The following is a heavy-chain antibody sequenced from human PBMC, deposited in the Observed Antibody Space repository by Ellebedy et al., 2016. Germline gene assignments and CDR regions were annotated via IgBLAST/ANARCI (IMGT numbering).Heavy chain of an antibody. D-gene: IGHD3-10*01. CDR1: GGSISSYY. V-gene: IGHV4-59*12. CDR3: AAGSSDGVIQMDV. J-gene: IGHJ6*02. CDR2: IYYSGST. Sequence: SETLSLTCTVSGGSISSYYWSWIRQPPGKGLEWIGYIYYSGSTNYNPSLKSRVTISVDTSKNQFSLKLSSVTAADTAVYYCAAGSSDGVIQMDVWGQGTTVTVSS.